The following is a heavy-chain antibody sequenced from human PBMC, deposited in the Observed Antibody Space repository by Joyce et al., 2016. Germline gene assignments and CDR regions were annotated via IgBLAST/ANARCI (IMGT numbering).Heavy chain of an antibody. V-gene: IGHV4-31*03. CDR2: IDRSGGA. CDR1: GGSVSNENYF. CDR3: AREVIRTDDADGFDV. J-gene: IGHJ3*01. Sequence: QVQLQESGPGLLKPSQTLSLTCNVSGGSVSNENYFWSWIRQHPEKGLEWIAYIDRSGGAYDHPSLEGGDTILVDTSKNQFSLRVRSVTDADTAVYYCAREVIRTDDADGFDVWGKGTMVTVSS. D-gene: IGHD2-21*01.